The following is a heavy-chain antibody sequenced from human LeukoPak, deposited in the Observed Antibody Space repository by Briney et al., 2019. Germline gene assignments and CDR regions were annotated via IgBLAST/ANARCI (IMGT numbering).Heavy chain of an antibody. J-gene: IGHJ4*02. CDR3: ARDGSYDSSGYVDY. CDR2: ISSSSSYI. CDR1: GFTFSSYT. D-gene: IGHD3-22*01. Sequence: GGSLRLSCAASGFTFSSYTMNWVRQAPGKGLEWVSSISSSSSYIYYADSVKGRFTISRDNAKNSLYLQMNSLRAEDTAVYYCARDGSYDSSGYVDYWGQGTLVTVSS. V-gene: IGHV3-21*01.